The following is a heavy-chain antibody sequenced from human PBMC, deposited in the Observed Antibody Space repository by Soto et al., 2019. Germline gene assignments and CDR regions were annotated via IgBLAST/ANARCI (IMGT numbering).Heavy chain of an antibody. Sequence: GESLKISCKGSGYSFTSYWIGWVRQMPGKGLEWMGIIYPGDSDTRYSPSFQGQVTISADKSYSTAYLQWSSLKASDTAMYYCARHGASVLLWFGEPKYYYYGMDVWGQGTTVTVSS. CDR3: ARHGASVLLWFGEPKYYYYGMDV. CDR2: IYPGDSDT. J-gene: IGHJ6*02. V-gene: IGHV5-51*01. CDR1: GYSFTSYW. D-gene: IGHD3-10*01.